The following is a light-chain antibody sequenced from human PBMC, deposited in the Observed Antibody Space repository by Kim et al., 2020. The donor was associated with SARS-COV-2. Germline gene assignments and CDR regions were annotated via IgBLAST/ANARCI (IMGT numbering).Light chain of an antibody. CDR2: QDK. Sequence: VSPGQTASITCSGDRLGDKYASWYRQKPGQSPVVVIYQDKKRPSEIPERFTGSNSGNTATLTISGTQAMDEADYYCQTWDSSTWVFGGGTQLTV. J-gene: IGLJ3*02. CDR3: QTWDSSTWV. CDR1: RLGDKY. V-gene: IGLV3-1*01.